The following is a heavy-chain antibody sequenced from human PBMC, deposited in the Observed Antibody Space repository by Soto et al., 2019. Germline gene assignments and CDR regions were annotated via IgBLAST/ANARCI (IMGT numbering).Heavy chain of an antibody. V-gene: IGHV1-8*01. D-gene: IGHD3-16*01. CDR1: GYTFTSYD. J-gene: IGHJ6*02. Sequence: QVQLVQSGAEVKKPGASVKVSCKASGYTFTSYDINWVRQATGQGLEWMGWMNPNSGNTGYAQKFQGRVTMTRNTSISTSYMELSSLRSEDRAGYYCARFGFGCFDPYDYYGLDFWGQGTTVTVSS. CDR3: ARFGFGCFDPYDYYGLDF. CDR2: MNPNSGNT.